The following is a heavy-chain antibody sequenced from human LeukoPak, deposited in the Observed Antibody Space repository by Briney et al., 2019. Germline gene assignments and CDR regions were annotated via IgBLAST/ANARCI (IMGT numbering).Heavy chain of an antibody. CDR2: INPNSGGT. D-gene: IGHD3-22*01. CDR3: ARAEKPYYYDSSGCTSRSIDY. J-gene: IGHJ4*02. CDR1: GYTFTGYY. V-gene: IGHV1-2*02. Sequence: ASVKVSCKASGYTFTGYYMHWVRQAPGQGLEWMGWINPNSGGTNYAQKFQGRVTMTRDTSISTAYMELSRPRSDDTAVYYCARAEKPYYYDSSGCTSRSIDYWGQGTLVTVSS.